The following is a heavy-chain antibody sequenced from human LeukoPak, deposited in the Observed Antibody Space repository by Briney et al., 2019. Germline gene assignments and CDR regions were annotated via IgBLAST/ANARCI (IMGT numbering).Heavy chain of an antibody. V-gene: IGHV3-23*01. CDR3: AKVYTVTTGWLDP. J-gene: IGHJ5*02. Sequence: HPGGSLRLSCAASGFTFSSYAMSWVRQAPGKGLEWVSAISASSDSTYYADSVKGRFTISRDNSKNTLYLQMNSLRAEDTAVYYCAKVYTVTTGWLDPWGQGTLVTVSS. D-gene: IGHD4-17*01. CDR2: ISASSDST. CDR1: GFTFSSYA.